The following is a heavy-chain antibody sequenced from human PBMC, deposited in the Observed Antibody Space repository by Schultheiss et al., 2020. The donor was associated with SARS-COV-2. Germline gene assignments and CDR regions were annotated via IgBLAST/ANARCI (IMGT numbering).Heavy chain of an antibody. CDR2: FDPEDGET. CDR1: GYTLTELS. D-gene: IGHD3-22*01. J-gene: IGHJ4*02. CDR3: ATGRIFYDSSGYAFDY. V-gene: IGHV1-24*01. Sequence: ASVKVSCKVSGYTLTELSMHWVRQAPGKGLEWMGGFDPEDGETIYAQKFQGRVTMTEDTSTDTAYMELSSLRSEDTAVYYCATGRIFYDSSGYAFDYWGQGTLVTVSS.